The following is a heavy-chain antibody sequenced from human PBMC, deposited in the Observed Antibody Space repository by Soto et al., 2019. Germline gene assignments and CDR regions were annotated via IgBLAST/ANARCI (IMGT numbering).Heavy chain of an antibody. D-gene: IGHD3-16*01. V-gene: IGHV3-7*03. J-gene: IGHJ4*02. Sequence: EVQLLGSGGGLVQPGGSVRLSCVGSGFTFSPYWMNWVRQAPGMGLEWVANINPDGHAGMYVDSVKGRFTTSRDNARNSLYLQMNSLRVDDTAVYFCAGWGGHDYNYWGQGIQVIVSS. CDR3: AGWGGHDYNY. CDR1: GFTFSPYW. CDR2: INPDGHAG.